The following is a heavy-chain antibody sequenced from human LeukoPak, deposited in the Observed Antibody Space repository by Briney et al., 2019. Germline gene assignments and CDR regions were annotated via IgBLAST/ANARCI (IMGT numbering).Heavy chain of an antibody. D-gene: IGHD3-10*01. J-gene: IGHJ4*02. Sequence: PGGSLRLSCAASGFTLDDYAMHWVRQAPGKGLEWVSLISGDGGSTYYADSVKGRFTISRDNSKNSLYLQMNSLRTEDTALYYCAKGITWYYYGSGNYFDYWGQGTLVTVSS. CDR3: AKGITWYYYGSGNYFDY. V-gene: IGHV3-43*02. CDR1: GFTLDDYA. CDR2: ISGDGGST.